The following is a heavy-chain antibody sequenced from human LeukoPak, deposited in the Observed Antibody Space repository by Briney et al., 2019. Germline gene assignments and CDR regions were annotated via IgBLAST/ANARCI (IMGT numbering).Heavy chain of an antibody. CDR3: VPKGNEGY. J-gene: IGHJ4*02. CDR2: IWYDGSNK. Sequence: GGSLRLSCAASGFTFSSYGMHWVRQAPGKGLEWVAVIWYDGSNKYYADSVKGRFTISRDNSKNTLYLQMSSLGVEDTAVYYCVPKGNEGYWGQGTLVTVSS. CDR1: GFTFSSYG. V-gene: IGHV3-30*02. D-gene: IGHD1-1*01.